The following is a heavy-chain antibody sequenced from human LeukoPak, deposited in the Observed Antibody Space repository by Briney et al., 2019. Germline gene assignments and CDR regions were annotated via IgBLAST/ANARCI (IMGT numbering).Heavy chain of an antibody. D-gene: IGHD3-22*01. V-gene: IGHV3-48*01. J-gene: IGHJ5*02. CDR1: GFTFSSYS. CDR3: ARDSSGYHDNWFDP. Sequence: GGSLRLSCAASGFTFSSYSMNWVRQAPGKGLEWVSYIGSSSSTIYYADSVKGRFTISRDNAKNSLYLQMNSLRAEDTAVYHCARDSSGYHDNWFDPWGQGTLVTVSS. CDR2: IGSSSSTI.